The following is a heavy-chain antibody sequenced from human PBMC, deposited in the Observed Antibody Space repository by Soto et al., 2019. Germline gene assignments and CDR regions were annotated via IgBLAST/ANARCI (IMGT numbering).Heavy chain of an antibody. V-gene: IGHV3-30*04. J-gene: IGHJ4*02. CDR2: ISYDGRVK. Sequence: PGGSLRLSCAASGFTFSDYPMHWVRQAPGKGLEWVAVISYDGRVKHYVDSVKGRFTISRDDSKNTLYLQMNSLRVDDTAVYYCARDFIVGAPDYFDYWGQGTLVTVSS. D-gene: IGHD1-26*01. CDR3: ARDFIVGAPDYFDY. CDR1: GFTFSDYP.